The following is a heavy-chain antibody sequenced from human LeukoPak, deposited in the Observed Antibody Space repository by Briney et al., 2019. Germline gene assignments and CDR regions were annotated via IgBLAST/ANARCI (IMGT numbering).Heavy chain of an antibody. CDR2: IYYSGST. Sequence: PSETLSLTCTVSGDPINSYYWSWIRQPPGKGLEWIGHIYYSGSTNCNPSLKSRVTISIDTSKNRFSLKLSSVTAADTAVYYCARTAYVRFFDLWGRGTLVTVSS. D-gene: IGHD2-21*01. CDR3: ARTAYVRFFDL. CDR1: GDPINSYY. V-gene: IGHV4-59*01. J-gene: IGHJ2*01.